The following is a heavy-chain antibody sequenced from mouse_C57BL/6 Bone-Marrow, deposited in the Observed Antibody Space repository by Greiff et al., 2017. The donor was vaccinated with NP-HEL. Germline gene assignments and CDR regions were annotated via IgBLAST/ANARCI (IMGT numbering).Heavy chain of an antibody. V-gene: IGHV2-2*01. D-gene: IGHD1-1*01. CDR3: ATITTVVASYYAMDD. J-gene: IGHJ4*01. CDR2: IWSGGST. Sequence: VQLKQSGPGLVQPSQSLSITCTVSGFSLTSYGVHWVRQSPGKGLEWLGVIWSGGSTDYNAAFISRLSISKDNSKSQVFFKMNSLQADDTAIYYCATITTVVASYYAMDDWGQGTSVTVSS. CDR1: GFSLTSYG.